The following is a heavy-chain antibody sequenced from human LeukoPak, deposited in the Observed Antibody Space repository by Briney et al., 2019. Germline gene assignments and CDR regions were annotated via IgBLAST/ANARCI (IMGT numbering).Heavy chain of an antibody. V-gene: IGHV3-20*04. CDR1: GFTFDAYG. D-gene: IGHD3-3*01. Sequence: PGGSLRLSCAASGFTFDAYGMTWVRQAPGKGLEWVSGINWSGGSTGYADSVKGRFTISRDNAKNSLYLQMNSLRAEDTAVYYCASIWSGYYYYFDYWGQGTLVTVSS. CDR3: ASIWSGYYYYFDY. CDR2: INWSGGST. J-gene: IGHJ4*02.